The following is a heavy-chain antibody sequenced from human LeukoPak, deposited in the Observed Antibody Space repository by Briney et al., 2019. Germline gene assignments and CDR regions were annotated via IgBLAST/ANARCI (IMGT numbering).Heavy chain of an antibody. CDR3: ARDPRDYGGTYYYDSSGLNY. V-gene: IGHV1-46*01. CDR2: INPSGGST. J-gene: IGHJ4*02. Sequence: GASVKVSCKASGYTFSSYYLHWVRQAPGQGLEWMGIINPSGGSTSYAQKFQGRVTMTRDTSTSTVYMELSSLRSEDTAVYYCARDPRDYGGTYYYDSSGLNYWGQGTLVTVSS. D-gene: IGHD3-22*01. CDR1: GYTFSSYY.